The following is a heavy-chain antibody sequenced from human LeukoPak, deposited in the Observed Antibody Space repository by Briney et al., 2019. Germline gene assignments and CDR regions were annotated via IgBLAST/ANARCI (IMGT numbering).Heavy chain of an antibody. Sequence: RASETLSLTCTVSGYSISSGYYWGWIRQPPGKGLEWIGSIYHSGSTYYNPSLKSRVTISVATSKNQFSLKLSSVTAADTAVYYCASSTVDTAMANDPPAHPYYMDVWGKGTTVTISS. V-gene: IGHV4-38-2*02. D-gene: IGHD5-18*01. CDR1: GYSISSGYY. CDR3: ASSTVDTAMANDPPAHPYYMDV. CDR2: IYHSGST. J-gene: IGHJ6*03.